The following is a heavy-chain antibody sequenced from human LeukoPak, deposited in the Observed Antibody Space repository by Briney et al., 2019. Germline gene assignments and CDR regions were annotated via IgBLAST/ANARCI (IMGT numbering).Heavy chain of an antibody. CDR2: IDHSGST. CDR1: GGSFSGYR. D-gene: IGHD3-10*01. J-gene: IGHJ4*02. V-gene: IGHV4-34*01. CDR3: ARATFLYYYGSGTYYNDD. Sequence: SETLSLTCAVNGGSFSGYRWSWIRQPPGKGLEWIGEIDHSGSTNYNPSLKSRVTISIDTSKNEVSLKMPAVTAADTAVYFCARATFLYYYGSGTYYNDDWAQGSLVTVSS.